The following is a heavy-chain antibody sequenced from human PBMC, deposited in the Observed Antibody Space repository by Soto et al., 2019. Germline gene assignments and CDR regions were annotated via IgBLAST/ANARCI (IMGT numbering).Heavy chain of an antibody. CDR3: ARVPGP. CDR2: INHSGIT. J-gene: IGHJ5*02. CDR1: GGSFSGYY. Sequence: SETLSLTCAVYGGSFSGYYWSWIRQPPGKGLEWIGEINHSGITNYNPSLKSRVTISVDTSKNQFSLKLSSVTAADTAVYYCARVPGPWGQGTLVTVSS. V-gene: IGHV4-34*01.